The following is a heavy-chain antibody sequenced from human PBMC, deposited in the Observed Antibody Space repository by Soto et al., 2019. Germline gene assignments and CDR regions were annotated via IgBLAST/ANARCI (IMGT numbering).Heavy chain of an antibody. J-gene: IGHJ4*02. CDR1: GYTFTSYG. V-gene: IGHV1-18*01. CDR3: SRVKAYCTSDSCHDY. D-gene: IGHD2-8*02. CDR2: VSAYNGHT. Sequence: QVQLVQSGAEVKRPGASVKVSCKASGYTFTSYGVSWVRQAPGQGLEWMGWVSAYNGHTYYAQKLQGRVSMTIDTSSRTAYMELRSLRSDDTAVYYCSRVKAYCTSDSCHDYWCQGTLVTVSS.